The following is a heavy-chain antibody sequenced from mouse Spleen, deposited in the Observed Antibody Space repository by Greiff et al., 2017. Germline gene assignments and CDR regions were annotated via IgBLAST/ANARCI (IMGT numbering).Heavy chain of an antibody. V-gene: IGHV5-9-4*01. D-gene: IGHD1-1*01. CDR3: ARDRSYDPFAY. J-gene: IGHJ3*01. CDR1: GFTFSSYA. CDR2: ISSGGSYT. Sequence: EVHLVESGGGLVKPGGSLKLSCAASGFTFSSYAMSWVRQSPEKRLEWVAEISSGGSYTYYPDTVTGRFTISRDNAKNTLYLEMSSLRSEDTAMYYCARDRSYDPFAYWGQGTLVTVSA.